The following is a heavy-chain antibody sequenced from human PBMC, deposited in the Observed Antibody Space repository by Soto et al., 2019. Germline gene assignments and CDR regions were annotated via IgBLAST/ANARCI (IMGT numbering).Heavy chain of an antibody. V-gene: IGHV3-30*18. J-gene: IGHJ4*02. CDR3: AKAREGYSYGCYFDY. Sequence: QVQLVESGGGVVQPGRSLRLSCAASGFTFSSYGMHWVRQAPGKGLEWVAVISYDGSNKYYADSVKGRFTISRDNSKNTLYLQMNSLRAEDPAVYYCAKAREGYSYGCYFDYWGQGPLVTVSS. CDR2: ISYDGSNK. CDR1: GFTFSSYG. D-gene: IGHD5-18*01.